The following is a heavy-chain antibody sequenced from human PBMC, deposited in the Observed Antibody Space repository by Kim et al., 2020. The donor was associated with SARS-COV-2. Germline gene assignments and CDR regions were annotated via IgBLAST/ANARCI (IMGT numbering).Heavy chain of an antibody. J-gene: IGHJ4*02. V-gene: IGHV1-46*01. Sequence: TTYAKRFQGRVTMTRDTSTSTVYMEVGSLESADTAVYFCARGAPRGSYPDYWGQGTLVTVSS. CDR2: T. CDR3: ARGAPRGSYPDY. D-gene: IGHD1-26*01.